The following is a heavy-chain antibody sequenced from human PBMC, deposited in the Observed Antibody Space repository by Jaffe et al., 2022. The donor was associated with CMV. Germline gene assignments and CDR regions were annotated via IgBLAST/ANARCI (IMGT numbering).Heavy chain of an antibody. D-gene: IGHD3-3*01. CDR1: GFTFSSYA. J-gene: IGHJ6*03. CDR2: ISGSGGST. V-gene: IGHV3-23*04. Sequence: EVQLVESGGGLVQPGGSLRLSCAASGFTFSSYAMSWVRQAPGKGLEWVSAISGSGGSTYYADSVKGRFTISRDNSKNTLYLQMNSLRAEDTAVYYCAKDGGFLDYDFWSSRPQQLYYYMDVWGKGTTVTVSS. CDR3: AKDGGFLDYDFWSSRPQQLYYYMDV.